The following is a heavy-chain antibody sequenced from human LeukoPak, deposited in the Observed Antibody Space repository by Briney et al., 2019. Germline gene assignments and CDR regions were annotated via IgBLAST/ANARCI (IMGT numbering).Heavy chain of an antibody. Sequence: GGSLGLSCAASGFTFSSYTMNWVRQAPGKGLEWVSSISPSGASVWHADSVKGRFTISRDNSKNSLYLQMNSLTSEDTALYYCATWAFYHNLDVWGQGTTVIVSS. CDR3: ATWAFYHNLDV. CDR2: ISPSGASV. D-gene: IGHD2/OR15-2a*01. CDR1: GFTFSSYT. V-gene: IGHV3-21*04. J-gene: IGHJ6*02.